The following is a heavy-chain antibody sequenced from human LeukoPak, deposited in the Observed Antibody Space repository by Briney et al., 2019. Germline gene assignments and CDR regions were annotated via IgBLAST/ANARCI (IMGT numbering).Heavy chain of an antibody. D-gene: IGHD1-26*01. CDR2: IYYSGST. V-gene: IGHV4-39*07. CDR1: GGSISSSSYY. CDR3: ARDWPNSVGAWDY. J-gene: IGHJ4*02. Sequence: NPSETLSLTCTVSGGSISSSSYYWGWIRQPPGKGLEWIGSIYYSGSTYYNPSLKSRVTISVDTSKNQFSLKLSSVTAADTAVYYCARDWPNSVGAWDYWGQGTLVTVSS.